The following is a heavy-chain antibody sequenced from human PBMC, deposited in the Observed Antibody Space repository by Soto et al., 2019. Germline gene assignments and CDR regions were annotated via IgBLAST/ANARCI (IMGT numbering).Heavy chain of an antibody. Sequence: QLQLLQSGAEVKKTGSSVKISCKTSGWIFTFQYLHWVRQAPGQGLEWLGWITPYNGNVKYAQHFQARISLTRDNSLTPLFLELRDLRPEDTGRYCCARSATSGDQHFIDSWGQGTLVTVSS. V-gene: IGHV1-45*02. CDR2: ITPYNGNV. D-gene: IGHD7-27*01. CDR3: ARSATSGDQHFIDS. CDR1: GWIFTFQY. J-gene: IGHJ4*02.